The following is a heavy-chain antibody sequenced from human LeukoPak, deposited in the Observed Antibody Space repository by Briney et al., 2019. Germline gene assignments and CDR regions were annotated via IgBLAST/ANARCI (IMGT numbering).Heavy chain of an antibody. D-gene: IGHD6-13*01. V-gene: IGHV4-39*02. CDR2: IYYSGST. CDR3: ARWTGIAGAGDAFDI. CDR1: GGSISSSSYY. Sequence: SETLSLTCTVSGGSISSSSYYWGWIRQPPGKGLEWIGSIYYSGSTYYNPSLKSRVTISVDTSKNHFSLKWSSVTGADTAVYCCARWTGIAGAGDAFDIWGQGTMVTVSS. J-gene: IGHJ3*02.